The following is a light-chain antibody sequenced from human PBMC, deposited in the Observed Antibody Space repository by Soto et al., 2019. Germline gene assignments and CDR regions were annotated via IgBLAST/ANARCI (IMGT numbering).Light chain of an antibody. CDR3: QSYDSSLRAVV. V-gene: IGLV1-40*01. Sequence: QSVLTQPPSVSGAPRQRVTISCAGSSTNIGAPYDVHWYQHLPGTAPKLLMYGNTNRPSGVPDRFSGSKSGTSASLAITGLQAEDEADYYCQSYDSSLRAVVFGGGTKLTVL. CDR2: GNT. J-gene: IGLJ2*01. CDR1: STNIGAPYD.